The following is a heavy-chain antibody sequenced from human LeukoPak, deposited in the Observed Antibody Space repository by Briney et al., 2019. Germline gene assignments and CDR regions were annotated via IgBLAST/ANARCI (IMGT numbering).Heavy chain of an antibody. CDR1: GYTFTGYY. V-gene: IGHV1-2*06. CDR3: ARETDYVWGSYGWFDP. CDR2: INPNSGGT. J-gene: IGHJ5*02. D-gene: IGHD3-16*01. Sequence: ASVKVSCKASGYTFTGYYMHWVRQAPGQGLEWMGRINPNSGGTNYAQKFQGRVTMTRDTSISAAYMELSRLRSDDTAVYYCARETDYVWGSYGWFDPWGQGTLVTVSS.